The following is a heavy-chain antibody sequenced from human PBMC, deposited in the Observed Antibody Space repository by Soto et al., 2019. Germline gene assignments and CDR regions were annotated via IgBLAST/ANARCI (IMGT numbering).Heavy chain of an antibody. CDR3: ARDKEIYGDYVGWYFDL. D-gene: IGHD4-17*01. J-gene: IGHJ2*01. CDR2: INAGNGNT. CDR1: GYTFTSYA. V-gene: IGHV1-3*01. Sequence: QVQLVQSGAEVKKPGASVKVSCKASGYTFTSYAMHWVRQAPGQRLEWMGWINAGNGNTKYSQKCTGSVTITRDTPASTAYMELSSLRSEVTAVYYCARDKEIYGDYVGWYFDLWGRGTLVTVSS.